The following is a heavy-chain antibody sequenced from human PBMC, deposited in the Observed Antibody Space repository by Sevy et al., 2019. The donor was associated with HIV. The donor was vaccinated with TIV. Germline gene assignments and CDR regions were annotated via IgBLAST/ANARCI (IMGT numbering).Heavy chain of an antibody. V-gene: IGHV3-66*01. D-gene: IGHD3-22*01. CDR2: IDSAGSA. Sequence: GGSLRLSCAASGFTVGDNYMAWVRLAPGKGLEWVSLIDSAGSAYYADSVKGRFTIPRDNVKNTLYLQINALRAEDTGLYFCASDRYYDASGYYYYYYGTDVWGQGTTVTVSS. CDR1: GFTVGDNY. J-gene: IGHJ6*02. CDR3: ASDRYYDASGYYYYYYGTDV.